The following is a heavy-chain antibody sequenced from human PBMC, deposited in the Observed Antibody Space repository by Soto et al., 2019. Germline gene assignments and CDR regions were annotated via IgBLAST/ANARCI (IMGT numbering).Heavy chain of an antibody. CDR3: ARYRERGSYFDY. D-gene: IGHD3-16*01. CDR1: GYTFTSYA. Sequence: ASVKVSCKASGYTFTSYAMHWVRQAPGQRLEWMGWINAGNGNTKYSQKFQGRVTITRDTSAGTAYMELSSLRSEDTAVYYCARYRERGSYFDYWGQGTLVTVSS. CDR2: INAGNGNT. J-gene: IGHJ4*02. V-gene: IGHV1-3*01.